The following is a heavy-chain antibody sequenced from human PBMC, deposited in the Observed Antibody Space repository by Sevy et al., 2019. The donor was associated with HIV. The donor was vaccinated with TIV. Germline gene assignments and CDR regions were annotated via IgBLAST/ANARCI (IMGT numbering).Heavy chain of an antibody. Sequence: RGSLRLSCAASGFTFSTYAMHWVRQAPGKGLEWVAVISYDGGTRYYADSVKGRFTISRDNRKNTLFVQMNSLRADDTAVYYCARDDGYTINWYPGYWGQGTLVTVSS. CDR3: ARDDGYTINWYPGY. V-gene: IGHV3-30*04. D-gene: IGHD3-16*01. CDR1: GFTFSTYA. CDR2: ISYDGGTR. J-gene: IGHJ4*02.